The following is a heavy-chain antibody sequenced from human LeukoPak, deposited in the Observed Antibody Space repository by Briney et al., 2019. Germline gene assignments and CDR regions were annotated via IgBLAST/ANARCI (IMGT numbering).Heavy chain of an antibody. CDR1: GFTFTNYW. V-gene: IGHV1-69-2*01. CDR2: VDPGDGET. D-gene: IGHD1-26*01. Sequence: GATVKISCKTSGFTFTNYWIHWVQQAPGKGLQWMGRVDPGDGETLYGEGLQDRVTITADTSSDTAYMELRSLKSEDTAVYYCAKVGDDQKSRSFDHWGHGTLVTVSS. CDR3: AKVGDDQKSRSFDH. J-gene: IGHJ4*01.